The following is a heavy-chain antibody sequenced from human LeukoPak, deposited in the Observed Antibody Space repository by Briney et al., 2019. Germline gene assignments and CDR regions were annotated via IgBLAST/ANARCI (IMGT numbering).Heavy chain of an antibody. Sequence: GASVKVSCKASGYTFTSYYMHWVRQAPGQGLEWMGIINPSGGSTSYAQKFQGRVTMTRDTSTSTVYMELSSLRSEDTAVYYCASGCTSCYPYYYYGMDVWGQGTTVTVSS. J-gene: IGHJ6*02. D-gene: IGHD2-2*01. CDR3: ASGCTSCYPYYYYGMDV. CDR1: GYTFTSYY. V-gene: IGHV1-46*01. CDR2: INPSGGST.